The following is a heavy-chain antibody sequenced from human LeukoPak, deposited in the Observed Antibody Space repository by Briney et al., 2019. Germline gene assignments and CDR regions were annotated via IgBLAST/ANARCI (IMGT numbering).Heavy chain of an antibody. CDR1: GFTFSDYA. V-gene: IGHV3-49*04. D-gene: IGHD2-15*01. CDR3: TRDGGFQYYLDY. CDR2: IRSKAYGETT. Sequence: PGGSLRLSCTTSGFTFSDYAINWVRQAPGKGLEWVAFIRSKAYGETTEYAASVKGRFTFSRDNSKGIAYLQMNSLKTEDTAMYYCTRDGGFQYYLDYWGQGTLVTVSS. J-gene: IGHJ4*02.